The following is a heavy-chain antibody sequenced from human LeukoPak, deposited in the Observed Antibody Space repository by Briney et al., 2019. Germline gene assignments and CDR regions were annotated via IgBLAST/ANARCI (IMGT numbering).Heavy chain of an antibody. CDR1: GFTFGDYA. CDR2: IRSKAYGGTT. J-gene: IGHJ4*02. D-gene: IGHD6-13*01. CDR3: TSARGYSSSWTFDY. V-gene: IGHV3-49*04. Sequence: GGSLRLSCTASGFTFGDYAMSWVRQAPGKGLEWVGFIRSKAYGGTTEYAASVKGRFTISRDDSKSIAYLQMNSLKTEDTAVYYCTSARGYSSSWTFDYWGQGTLVTVSS.